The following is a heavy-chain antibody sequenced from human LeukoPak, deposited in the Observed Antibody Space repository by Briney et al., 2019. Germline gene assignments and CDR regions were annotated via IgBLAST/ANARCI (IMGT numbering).Heavy chain of an antibody. CDR3: ARDRASRRTFYHCYGMDV. Sequence: PGRSLRLSCAASGFSFSTSPMHWVRQAPGKGLEWVALMSNDGSKKYYAESVKGRFTISRDNSKNTLYLQVNSLRVDDTAVYYCARDRASRRTFYHCYGMDVWGEGTTVIVSS. CDR1: GFSFSTSP. J-gene: IGHJ6*04. CDR2: MSNDGSKK. D-gene: IGHD1/OR15-1a*01. V-gene: IGHV3-30*04.